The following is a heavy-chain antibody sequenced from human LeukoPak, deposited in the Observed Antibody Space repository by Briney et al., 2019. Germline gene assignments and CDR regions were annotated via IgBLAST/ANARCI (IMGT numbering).Heavy chain of an antibody. CDR1: GGSVNSYY. J-gene: IGHJ5*02. CDR2: IYDGGST. V-gene: IGHV4-4*07. Sequence: SETLSLTCTVSGGSVNSYYLSWIRQPAGKTLEWIGRIYDGGSTNYNPSLKSRVTMSVDTSKNQTSLKLKSVTAADAAVYYCARDSGTSGEVKFDPWGQGARVTVSS. CDR3: ARDSGTSGEVKFDP. D-gene: IGHD3-10*01.